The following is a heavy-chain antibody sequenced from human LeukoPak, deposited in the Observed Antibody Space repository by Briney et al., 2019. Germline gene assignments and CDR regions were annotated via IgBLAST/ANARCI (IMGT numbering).Heavy chain of an antibody. CDR1: GFMFRSYW. CDR2: IKQDGGDQ. CDR3: ARVRGDYNFDC. V-gene: IGHV3-7*05. Sequence: GGSLRLSCAATGFMFRSYWMSWVRPAPGKGRGWVANIKQDGGDQYYADSVKGRFTISRDNAKNSLFLQMNSLRAEHSAVYYCARVRGDYNFDCWGQGTMVTVSS. J-gene: IGHJ4*02. D-gene: IGHD2-21*01.